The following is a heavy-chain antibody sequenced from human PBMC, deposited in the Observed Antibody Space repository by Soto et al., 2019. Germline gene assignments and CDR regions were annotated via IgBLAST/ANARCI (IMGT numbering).Heavy chain of an antibody. CDR3: ARHVRPSTTPRRDWFDP. D-gene: IGHD3-10*02. V-gene: IGHV4-39*01. Sequence: SETLPLTCTVSSGSISSSSYYWCWIRQPPGKGLEWIGSIYYSGDTYHNPSLKSRVTMSVDTSMNQFALRLTSVTAADTAVYYCARHVRPSTTPRRDWFDPWGQGTLVTVSS. CDR1: SGSISSSSYY. J-gene: IGHJ5*02. CDR2: IYYSGDT.